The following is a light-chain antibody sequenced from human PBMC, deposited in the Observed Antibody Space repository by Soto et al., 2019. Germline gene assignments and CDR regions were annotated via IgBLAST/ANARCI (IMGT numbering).Light chain of an antibody. Sequence: QSVLTQPPSASGSPGQSVTISCTGTSSDVGGYNYVSWYQQHPGKAPKLIIFEVSERPSGVPNRFSGSKSGNTASLTVSGLQAEDEADYFCTSSTGSNSWVFGGGTKVTVL. CDR2: EVS. V-gene: IGLV2-8*01. CDR3: TSSTGSNSWV. CDR1: SSDVGGYNY. J-gene: IGLJ3*02.